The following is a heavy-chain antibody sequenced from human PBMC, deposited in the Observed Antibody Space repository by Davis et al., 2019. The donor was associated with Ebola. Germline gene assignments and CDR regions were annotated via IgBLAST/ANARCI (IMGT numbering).Heavy chain of an antibody. Sequence: GESLKISCKDSGYTFTNYWIAWVRQMPGKGLEYMGIIYPGNFDTRYSPSFQGQVTFSIDTSSSTAFLHWNSLKAPDTAIYYCARLGENDAFDVWGQGTMVTVSS. CDR3: ARLGENDAFDV. J-gene: IGHJ3*01. CDR1: GYTFTNYW. V-gene: IGHV5-51*01. D-gene: IGHD3-16*01. CDR2: IYPGNFDT.